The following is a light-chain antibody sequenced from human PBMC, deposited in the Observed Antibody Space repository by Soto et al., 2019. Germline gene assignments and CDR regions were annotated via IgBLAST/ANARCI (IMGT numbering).Light chain of an antibody. CDR3: QQLNSYPPP. J-gene: IGKJ3*01. V-gene: IGKV1-9*01. Sequence: DIQLTQSPSFLSASVGDRVTITCRASQGISSYLAWYQQKPGKAPKLLIYAASTLQSGVPSRFXXSGSGTXXXXXXXXLQPEDFATYYCQQLNSYPPPFGPGTKVDIK. CDR2: AAS. CDR1: QGISSY.